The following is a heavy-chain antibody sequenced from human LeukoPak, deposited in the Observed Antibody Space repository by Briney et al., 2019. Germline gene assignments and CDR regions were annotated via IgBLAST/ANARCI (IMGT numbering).Heavy chain of an antibody. D-gene: IGHD2-21*02. CDR1: GYSISSGYY. CDR3: ARLTAIDAFDI. V-gene: IGHV4-38-2*02. CDR2: IYHSGST. J-gene: IGHJ3*02. Sequence: PSETLSLTCTVSGYSISSGYYWGWIRPPPGKGLEWIGSIYHSGSTYYNPSLKSRVTVSVDTSKNQFSLKLSSVTAADTAVYYCARLTAIDAFDIWGQGTMVTVSS.